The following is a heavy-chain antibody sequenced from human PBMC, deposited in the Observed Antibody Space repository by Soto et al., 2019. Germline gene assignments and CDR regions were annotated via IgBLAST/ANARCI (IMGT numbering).Heavy chain of an antibody. Sequence: GGSLRLSCEASGFTFNTYSMHWVRQPPGKGLEWLAAIWYDGTQKYYADSVKGRFIISRDNSKKTLYLEMNSLRAVDTAVYYCARAGGTTVTGLWHFDSWGQGTLVTVSS. CDR1: GFTFNTYS. D-gene: IGHD4-17*01. CDR2: IWYDGTQK. V-gene: IGHV3-33*01. CDR3: ARAGGTTVTGLWHFDS. J-gene: IGHJ4*02.